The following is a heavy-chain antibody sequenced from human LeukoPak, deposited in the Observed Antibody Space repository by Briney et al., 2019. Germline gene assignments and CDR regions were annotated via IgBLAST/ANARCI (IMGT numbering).Heavy chain of an antibody. CDR3: ARSPGDRTSLYYYYYMDV. D-gene: IGHD4-17*01. CDR1: GVSTNIDY. CDR2: IHSSGST. Sequence: SETLSLTCTISGVSTNIDYWSWIRQPPGKGLEWLGRIHSSGSTNYNPSLKSRVTILVDTSKSHFSLKLSPVPTADPAAFYCARSPGDRTSLYYYYYMDVWGKGTTVTISS. V-gene: IGHV4-4*07. J-gene: IGHJ6*03.